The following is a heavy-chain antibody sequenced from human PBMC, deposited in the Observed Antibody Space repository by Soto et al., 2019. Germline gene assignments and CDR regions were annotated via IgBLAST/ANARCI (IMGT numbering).Heavy chain of an antibody. CDR2: IIPIFGTA. J-gene: IGHJ6*02. CDR1: GGTFSSYT. D-gene: IGHD2-2*01. Sequence: SVKVSCKASGGTFSSYTISWVRQAPGQGLEWTGGIIPIFGTANYAQKFQGGVTITADESRSTAYMELSSLRSEDTAVCYCARPVQTTSTVPSTWYYNYGMEVWGQGTTLTVSS. V-gene: IGHV1-69*13. CDR3: ARPVQTTSTVPSTWYYNYGMEV.